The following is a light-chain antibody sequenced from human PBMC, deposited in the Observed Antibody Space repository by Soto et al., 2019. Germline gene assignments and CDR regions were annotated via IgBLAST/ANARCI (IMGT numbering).Light chain of an antibody. CDR3: SSYTTTSTT. V-gene: IGLV2-14*01. CDR2: EVT. CDR1: INDIGSYHY. Sequence: QSVLTQPASVSGSPGQSITISCTGTINDIGSYHYVAWYQHHPGKAPKLIIYEVTHRPSGVSNRFSGSKSGNTASLTISGLQGEDEADYYCSSYTTTSTTFGGGTKLTVL. J-gene: IGLJ3*02.